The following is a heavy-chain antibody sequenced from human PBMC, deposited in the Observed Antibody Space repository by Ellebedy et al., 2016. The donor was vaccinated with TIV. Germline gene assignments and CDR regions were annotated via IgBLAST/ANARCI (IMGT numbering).Heavy chain of an antibody. D-gene: IGHD3-22*01. CDR2: INPNSGGT. J-gene: IGHJ3*02. V-gene: IGHV1-2*04. CDR3: ARDFRYPYYYDFGAFDI. Sequence: ASVKVSXKASGYTFTSYDINWVRQATGQGLEWMGWINPNSGGTNYAQKFQGWVTMTRDTSISTAYMELSRLRSDDTAVYYCARDFRYPYYYDFGAFDIWGQGTMVTVSS. CDR1: GYTFTSYD.